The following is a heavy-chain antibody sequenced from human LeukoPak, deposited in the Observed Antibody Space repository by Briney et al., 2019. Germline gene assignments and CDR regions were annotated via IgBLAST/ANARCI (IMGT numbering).Heavy chain of an antibody. CDR3: ARGITIFGVATIYYFDY. J-gene: IGHJ4*02. CDR2: IYHSGIT. Sequence: KSSETLSLTCAVSGYSISRGYYWGWIRQPPGKGLEWIGNIYHSGITSYNPSPKSRVTISVDTSKNQLSLKLTSVTAADTAVYYCARGITIFGVATIYYFDYWGQGSLVTVSS. D-gene: IGHD3-3*01. CDR1: GYSISRGYY. V-gene: IGHV4-38-2*01.